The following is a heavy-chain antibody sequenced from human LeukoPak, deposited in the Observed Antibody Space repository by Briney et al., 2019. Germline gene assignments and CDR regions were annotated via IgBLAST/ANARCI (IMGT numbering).Heavy chain of an antibody. J-gene: IGHJ4*02. CDR2: IYSGGST. D-gene: IGHD4-11*01. V-gene: IGHV3-53*01. CDR1: GFTVSSNY. CDR3: ARDLMTTVTTGT. Sequence: GGSLRLSCAASGFTVSSNYMSWVRQAPGKGLEWVSVIYSGGSTYYADSVKGRFTISRDNSKNTLYLQMNSLRAEDTAVYYCARDLMTTVTTGTWGQGTLVTVSS.